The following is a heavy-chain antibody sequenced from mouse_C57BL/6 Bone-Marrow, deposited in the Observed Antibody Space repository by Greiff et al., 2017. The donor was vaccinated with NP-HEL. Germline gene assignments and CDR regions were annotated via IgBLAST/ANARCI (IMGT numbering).Heavy chain of an antibody. V-gene: IGHV14-3*01. CDR2: IDPANGNT. D-gene: IGHD4-1*01. Sequence: EVKLVESVAELVRPGASVKLSCTASGFNIKNTYMHWVKQRPEQGLEWIGRIDPANGNTKYAPKFQGKATITADTSSNTAYLQLSSLTSEDTAIYYCATRNWPYWYFDVWGTGTTVTVSS. J-gene: IGHJ1*03. CDR3: ATRNWPYWYFDV. CDR1: GFNIKNTY.